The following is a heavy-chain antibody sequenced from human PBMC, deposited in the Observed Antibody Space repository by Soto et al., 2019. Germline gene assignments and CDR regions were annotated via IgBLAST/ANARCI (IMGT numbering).Heavy chain of an antibody. D-gene: IGHD5-12*01. CDR3: ARAKPFVRVATIIDY. Sequence: GGSLRLSCAAFGFKISSSSMNWVRQAPGRGLEWVAYISDSGSNTLYADSVKGRFTVSRDTAKNSLYLQMSGLRDEDRAVYYCARAKPFVRVATIIDYWGQGTLVTVSS. J-gene: IGHJ4*02. V-gene: IGHV3-48*02. CDR1: GFKISSSS. CDR2: ISDSGSNT.